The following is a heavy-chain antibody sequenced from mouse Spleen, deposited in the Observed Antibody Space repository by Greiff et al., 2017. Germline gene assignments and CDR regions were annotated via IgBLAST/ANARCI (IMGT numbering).Heavy chain of an antibody. CDR1: GYTFTSYW. Sequence: QVQLQQPGAELVKPGASVKMSCKASGYTFTSYWINWVKQRPGQGLEWIGWIYPGNVNTKYNEKFKGKATLTADKSSSTAYMQLSSLTSEDSAVYFCAREDRYDRAAWFAYWGQGTLVTVSA. J-gene: IGHJ3*01. V-gene: IGHV1-55*01. CDR2: IYPGNVNT. CDR3: AREDRYDRAAWFAY. D-gene: IGHD2-14*01.